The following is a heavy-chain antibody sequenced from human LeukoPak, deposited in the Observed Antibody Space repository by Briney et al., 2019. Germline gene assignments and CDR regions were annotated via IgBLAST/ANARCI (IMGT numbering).Heavy chain of an antibody. D-gene: IGHD6-13*01. J-gene: IGHJ6*03. CDR3: AKGIAAARPYYYYYMDV. Sequence: PGGSLRLSCAASGFTFSSYWMHWVRQAPGKGLVWVSRINSDGSSTSYADSVKGRFTISRDNAKNTLYLQMNSLRAEDTAVYYCAKGIAAARPYYYYYMDVWGKGTTVTVSS. CDR1: GFTFSSYW. V-gene: IGHV3-74*01. CDR2: INSDGSST.